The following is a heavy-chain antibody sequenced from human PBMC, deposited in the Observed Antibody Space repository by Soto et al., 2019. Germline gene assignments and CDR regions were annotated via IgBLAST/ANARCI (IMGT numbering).Heavy chain of an antibody. V-gene: IGHV1-2*02. D-gene: IGHD3-3*02. J-gene: IGHJ6*02. CDR3: ARDRGNMVAIFHHPYGMDV. Sequence: ASVKVSCKASGYTFTGQYMHWVRQAPGQGLEWMGWINPDSGDTKYAQKLQGRVTMTRDTSISTVYMELSRLKSDDTAVYYCARDRGNMVAIFHHPYGMDVWGQGPTVTVS. CDR2: INPDSGDT. CDR1: GYTFTGQY.